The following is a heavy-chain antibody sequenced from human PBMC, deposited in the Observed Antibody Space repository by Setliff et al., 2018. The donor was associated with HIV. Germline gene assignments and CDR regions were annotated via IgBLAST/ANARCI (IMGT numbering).Heavy chain of an antibody. CDR2: ISYDGNYK. CDR3: ATWAFLVNMDV. CDR1: GFIFSSYA. D-gene: IGHD1-26*01. Sequence: GGSLRLSCAASGFIFSSYAMHWVRQAPGKGLEWVAVISYDGNYKYYSDSVKGRFTISRDNSKNTLYLQMGSLRAEDMAVYYCATWAFLVNMDVWGQGTTVTVSS. V-gene: IGHV3-30*14. J-gene: IGHJ6*02.